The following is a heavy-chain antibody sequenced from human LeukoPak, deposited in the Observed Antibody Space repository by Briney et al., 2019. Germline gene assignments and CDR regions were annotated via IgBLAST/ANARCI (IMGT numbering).Heavy chain of an antibody. CDR3: AKGRGSSGYPYYFGY. D-gene: IGHD3-22*01. CDR1: GFTFDDYA. J-gene: IGHJ4*02. CDR2: ISWNSGSI. V-gene: IGHV3-9*01. Sequence: GGSLRLSCAASGFTFDDYAMHWVRQAPGKGLEWVSGISWNSGSIGYADSVKGRFTTSRDNAKNSLYLQMNSLRAEDTALYYCAKGRGSSGYPYYFGYWGQGTLVTVSS.